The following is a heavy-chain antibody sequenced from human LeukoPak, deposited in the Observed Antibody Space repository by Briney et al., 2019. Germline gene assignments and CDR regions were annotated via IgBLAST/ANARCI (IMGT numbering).Heavy chain of an antibody. CDR2: IRSKAYGGTT. J-gene: IGHJ5*02. CDR1: GFTFCDYA. CDR3: TRDSDNSLKRRDGFDP. V-gene: IGHV3-49*03. Sequence: GRSLRLSCTASGFTFCDYAMSWFRQAPGKGLEWVGFIRSKAYGGTTEYAASVKGRFTISRDDSKSIAYLQMNSLKTEDTAVYYCTRDSDNSLKRRDGFDPWGQGTLVTVSS. D-gene: IGHD4-23*01.